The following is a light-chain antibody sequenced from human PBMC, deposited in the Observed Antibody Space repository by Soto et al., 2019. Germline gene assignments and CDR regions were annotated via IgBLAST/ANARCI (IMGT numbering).Light chain of an antibody. J-gene: IGKJ4*01. CDR3: QQYNNWPPVT. CDR2: GAS. Sequence: DIQMTQSPSTLSASAGDRVTITCRASQSISTWLAWYQQKPGKAPKLLIYGASSLASGVPSRFSGSGSGTEFTLTISSLQSEDFAVYYCQQYNNWPPVTFGGGTKVDIK. V-gene: IGKV1-5*01. CDR1: QSISTW.